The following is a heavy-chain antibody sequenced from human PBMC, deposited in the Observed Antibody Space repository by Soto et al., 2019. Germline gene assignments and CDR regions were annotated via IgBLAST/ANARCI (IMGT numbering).Heavy chain of an antibody. CDR1: GYTFTSYY. D-gene: IGHD2-2*01. J-gene: IGHJ4*02. Sequence: QVQLVQSGAEVKKPGASVKVSCRASGYTFTSYYMYWVRQAPGQGLEWMGIINPSGGNRNYAQKVQGRLTRTRDTSTSTIYMELDSLSAEDTAVYYCAREAEVCSSTNCHFDYWGQGTLVTVSS. V-gene: IGHV1-46*01. CDR2: INPSGGNR. CDR3: AREAEVCSSTNCHFDY.